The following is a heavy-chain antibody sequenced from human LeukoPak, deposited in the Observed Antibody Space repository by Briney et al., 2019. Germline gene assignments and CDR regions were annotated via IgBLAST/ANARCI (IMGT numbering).Heavy chain of an antibody. CDR1: GFTFSSYA. V-gene: IGHV3-21*01. J-gene: IGHJ4*02. CDR2: ISSSSSYI. D-gene: IGHD3-16*01. CDR3: ARVRDYVSDAKADY. Sequence: GGSLRLSCAASGFTFSSYAMSWVRQIPGKGLEWVSSISSSSSYIYYADSVKGRFTISRDNAKNSLYLQMNSLRAEDTAVYYCARVRDYVSDAKADYWGQGTLVTVSS.